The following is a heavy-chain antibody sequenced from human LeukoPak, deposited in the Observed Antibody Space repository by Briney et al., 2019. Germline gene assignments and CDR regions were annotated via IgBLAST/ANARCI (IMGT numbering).Heavy chain of an antibody. J-gene: IGHJ4*02. CDR3: ARDNRYSSGPFDY. V-gene: IGHV3-30*04. CDR2: ISYDGSNK. D-gene: IGHD6-19*01. CDR1: GFTFSSYA. Sequence: PGGSLRLSCAASGFTFSSYAMHWVRQAPGKGLEWVAVISYDGSNKYYADSVKGRFTISRDNSKNTLYLQMNSLRAEDTAVYYCARDNRYSSGPFDYWGQGTLVTVSP.